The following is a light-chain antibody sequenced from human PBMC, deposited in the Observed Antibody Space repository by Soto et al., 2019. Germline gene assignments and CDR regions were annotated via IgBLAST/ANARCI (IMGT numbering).Light chain of an antibody. CDR3: AAWDDILSGV. CDR2: SDN. V-gene: IGLV1-47*01. J-gene: IGLJ3*02. CDR1: RTNIGNNY. Sequence: QPVLTQPPSASGTPGQRVSISCSGRRTNIGNNYVSWYQQFPGTAPKLLIHSDNQRPSGVPDRFSASKSGTSASLVISGLRSEDEADYYCAAWDDILSGVFGGGTKLTVL.